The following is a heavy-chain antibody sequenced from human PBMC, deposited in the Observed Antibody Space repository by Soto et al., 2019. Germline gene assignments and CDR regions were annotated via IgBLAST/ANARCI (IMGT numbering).Heavy chain of an antibody. CDR2: INHSGST. CDR1: GGSFNGYS. Sequence: PSEILSLTCAVYGGSFNGYSWTCIRQPPGKWLEWIGEINHSGSTNYNPSLKSRVTISVDTSKNQFSLKLSSVTAADTAVYYCARARPEYQLPGYYYYGMDVWGQGTTVTVSS. CDR3: ARARPEYQLPGYYYYGMDV. D-gene: IGHD2-2*01. J-gene: IGHJ6*02. V-gene: IGHV4-34*01.